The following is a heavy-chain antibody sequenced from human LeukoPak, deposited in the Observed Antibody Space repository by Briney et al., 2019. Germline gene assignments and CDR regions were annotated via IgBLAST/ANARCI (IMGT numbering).Heavy chain of an antibody. V-gene: IGHV3-23*01. CDR1: GLTFSSYA. CDR3: AKETSSSFHY. CDR2: ISNSGGST. J-gene: IGHJ4*02. Sequence: PGGSLRLSCAASGLTFSSYAMNWVRQAPGKGLEWVSGISNSGGSTYYADSVKGRFTISRDNSKNTLYLQMNSLRAEDTAVYYGAKETSSSFHYWGQGTLVTVSS. D-gene: IGHD6-6*01.